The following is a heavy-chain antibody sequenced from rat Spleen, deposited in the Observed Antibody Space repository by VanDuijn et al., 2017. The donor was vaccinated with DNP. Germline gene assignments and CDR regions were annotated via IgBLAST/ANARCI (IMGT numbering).Heavy chain of an antibody. CDR2: INKDSSTI. D-gene: IGHD5-1*01. V-gene: IGHV4-2*01. CDR3: ARPWELGFAY. CDR1: GFNFNDYW. J-gene: IGHJ3*01. Sequence: EVKLVESGGGLVQPGRSLKLSCAASGFNFNDYWMGWVRQAPGKGLEWIGEINKDSSTINYTPSLKNKFSISRDNAQNTLYLQMNKLGSEDMATYYCARPWELGFAYWGQGTLVTVSS.